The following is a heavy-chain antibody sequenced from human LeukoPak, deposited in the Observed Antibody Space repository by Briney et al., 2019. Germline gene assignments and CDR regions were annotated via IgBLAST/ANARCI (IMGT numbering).Heavy chain of an antibody. CDR1: GFTFGAAW. CDR3: TVAGTDY. D-gene: IGHD1-1*01. V-gene: IGHV3-15*01. Sequence: GGSLRLSCAASGFTFGAAWMSWVRQAPGKGLEWVARIKSKTDGGTTDYAAPVKGRFTVSRDDSKNTLYLQMTSLKTEDTAVYYCTVAGTDYWGQGTLVTVSS. CDR2: IKSKTDGGTT. J-gene: IGHJ4*02.